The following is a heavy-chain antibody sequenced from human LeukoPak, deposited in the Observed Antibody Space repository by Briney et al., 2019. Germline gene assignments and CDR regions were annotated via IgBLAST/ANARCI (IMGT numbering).Heavy chain of an antibody. CDR1: GGSISSYY. J-gene: IGHJ4*02. CDR2: IYTSGST. D-gene: IGHD1-26*01. CDR3: ARHGWELRYPYYFDY. Sequence: PSETLSLTCTVSGGSISSYYWSWIRQPPGKGLEWIGYIYTSGSTNYNPSLKSRVTISVDTSKNQFSLKLSSVTAADTAVYYCARHGWELRYPYYFDYWGQGTLVTVSS. V-gene: IGHV4-4*09.